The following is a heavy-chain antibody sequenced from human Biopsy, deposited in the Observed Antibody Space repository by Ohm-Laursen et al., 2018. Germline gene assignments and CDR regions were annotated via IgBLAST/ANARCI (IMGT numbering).Heavy chain of an antibody. CDR3: AREDEGLLRALDL. Sequence: TLSLTCTVSAASVSGGTFYWSWIRQPAGKGLEWIGHIYTIGDTTYNPSLESRVTMSLDTSKNQFSLKMTSLTAADTAVYFCAREDEGLLRALDLWGQGTMVTVSS. CDR2: IYTIGDT. J-gene: IGHJ3*01. V-gene: IGHV4-61*09. D-gene: IGHD3-3*01. CDR1: AASVSGGTFY.